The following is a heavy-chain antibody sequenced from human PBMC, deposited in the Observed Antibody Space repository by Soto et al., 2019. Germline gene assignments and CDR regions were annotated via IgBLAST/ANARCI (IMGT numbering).Heavy chain of an antibody. J-gene: IGHJ6*02. CDR2: IYHSGST. CDR1: GGSISSGGYS. V-gene: IGHV4-30-2*01. D-gene: IGHD2-15*01. CDR3: ARDPLGGWVAGRRNYYYGMDV. Sequence: PSETLSLTCAVSGGSISSGGYSWSWIRQPPGKGLEWIGYIYHSGSTYYNPSLKSRVTISVDRSKNQFSLKLSSVTAADTAVYYCARDPLGGWVAGRRNYYYGMDVWGQGTTVTVSS.